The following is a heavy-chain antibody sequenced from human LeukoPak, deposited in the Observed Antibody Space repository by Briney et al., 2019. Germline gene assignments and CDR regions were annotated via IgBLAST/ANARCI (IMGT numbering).Heavy chain of an antibody. CDR1: RFTFTTYF. CDR3: ARDRNGDQRANAFDI. CDR2: INPSGDTT. D-gene: IGHD2-21*02. V-gene: IGHV1-46*01. J-gene: IGHJ3*02. Sequence: ASVKVSCKASRFTFTTYFMHWVRQAPGQGLEWMGQINPSGDTTTYAQKFQGRVTMTRDTSTSTVYMELRSLRSDDTAVYYCARDRNGDQRANAFDIWGQGTMVTVSS.